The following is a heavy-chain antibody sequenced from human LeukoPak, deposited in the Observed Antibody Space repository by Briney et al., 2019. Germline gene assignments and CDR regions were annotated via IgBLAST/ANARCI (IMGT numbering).Heavy chain of an antibody. Sequence: SETLSLTCTVSGDSISSYYWSWIRQPPGKGLEWIGYIYYSGSTNYSPSLKSRVTISVDTSKNQFSLKLSSVTAADTAVYYCARSERIIMILGGAYDIWGQGTVVPVSS. V-gene: IGHV4-59*08. CDR2: IYYSGST. CDR3: ARSERIIMILGGAYDI. D-gene: IGHD3-22*01. CDR1: GDSISSYY. J-gene: IGHJ3*02.